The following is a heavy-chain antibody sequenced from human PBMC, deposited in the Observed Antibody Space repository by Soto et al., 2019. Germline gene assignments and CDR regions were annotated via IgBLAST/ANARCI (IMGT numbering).Heavy chain of an antibody. CDR1: GGTFSSYT. CDR3: ARDTIIAAAAPYNWFDP. Sequence: GASVKVSCKASGGTFSSYTISWVRQAPGQGLEWMGRIISILDTVNYAQKFQGRVTITADKSMSTAYMELTSLRSEDTDIYYCARDTIIAAAAPYNWFDPWGQGTLVTVPS. J-gene: IGHJ5*02. V-gene: IGHV1-69*08. CDR2: IISILDTV. D-gene: IGHD6-25*01.